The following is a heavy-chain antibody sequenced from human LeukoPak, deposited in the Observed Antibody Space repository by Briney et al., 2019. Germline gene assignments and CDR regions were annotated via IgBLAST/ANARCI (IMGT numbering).Heavy chain of an antibody. D-gene: IGHD3-16*02. CDR2: IYYSGST. J-gene: IGHJ4*02. CDR1: GGSISSYY. Sequence: PSETLSLTCTVSGGSISSYYWSWIRQPPGKGLEWIGYIYYSGSTNYNPSLKSRVTISVDTSKNQFSLKLSSVTAADTAVYYCARDGGSYRPIDHWGQGTLVTVSS. CDR3: ARDGGSYRPIDH. V-gene: IGHV4-59*12.